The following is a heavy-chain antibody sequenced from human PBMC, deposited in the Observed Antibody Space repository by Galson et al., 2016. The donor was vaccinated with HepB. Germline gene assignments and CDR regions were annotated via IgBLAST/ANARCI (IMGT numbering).Heavy chain of an antibody. V-gene: IGHV1-18*01. CDR1: GYTFTSHG. CDR3: ASAGSRGWYWFDP. J-gene: IGHJ5*02. CDR2: ISGYNGNT. D-gene: IGHD6-19*01. Sequence: SVKVSCKASGYTFTSHGISWVRQAPGQGLEWMGWISGYNGNTEHTQKFQDRLIMTTDTSTNTAYMELRGLRSNDTAVYYCASAGSRGWYWFDPWGQGTLVTVSS.